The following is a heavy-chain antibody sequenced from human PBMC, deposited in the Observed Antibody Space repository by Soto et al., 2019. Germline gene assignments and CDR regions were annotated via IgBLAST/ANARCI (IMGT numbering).Heavy chain of an antibody. CDR2: IYSGGST. D-gene: IGHD6-19*01. V-gene: IGHV3-66*01. CDR3: ALAVEYYYYMDV. Sequence: EVQLVESGGGLVQHGGSLRLSCAASGFTVSSNYIIWVRQAPGKGLEGVSVIYSGGSTYYADSVKVRFTISRDNSKNTLYLQMNRLRAEDPAVYYCALAVEYYYYMDVWGKGTTVTVSS. CDR1: GFTVSSNY. J-gene: IGHJ6*03.